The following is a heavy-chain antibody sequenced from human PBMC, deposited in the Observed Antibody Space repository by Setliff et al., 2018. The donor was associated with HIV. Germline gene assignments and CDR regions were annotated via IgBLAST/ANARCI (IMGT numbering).Heavy chain of an antibody. CDR1: GFTFSSHN. Sequence: GGSLRLSCAASGFTFSSHNMNWVRQAPGKGLEWVSSISPSGSYIYYAGSMKGRFTISRDNAKNSLYLQMNNLRAEDTAVYYCARGDTTPIYPNYMDVWGKGTTVTVSS. CDR2: ISPSGSYI. D-gene: IGHD2-21*02. V-gene: IGHV3-21*01. J-gene: IGHJ6*03. CDR3: ARGDTTPIYPNYMDV.